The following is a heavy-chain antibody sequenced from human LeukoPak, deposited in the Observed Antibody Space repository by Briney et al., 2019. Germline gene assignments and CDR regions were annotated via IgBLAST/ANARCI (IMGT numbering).Heavy chain of an antibody. V-gene: IGHV3-48*01. J-gene: IGHJ4*02. CDR2: ISSSSSTV. CDR1: GFTFSSYS. D-gene: IGHD3-3*01. Sequence: GGSLRLSCAASGFTFSSYSMNWVRQAPGKGLEWVSYISSSSSTVYYADSVKGRFTISRDNSKNTLYLQMNSLRAEDTAVYYCAKDAVLRFLVAYFDYWGQGTLVTVSS. CDR3: AKDAVLRFLVAYFDY.